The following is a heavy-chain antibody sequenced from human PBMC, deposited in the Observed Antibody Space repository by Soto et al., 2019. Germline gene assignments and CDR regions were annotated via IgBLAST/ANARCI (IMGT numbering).Heavy chain of an antibody. CDR1: ELKVGSRY. Sequence: GGSLRLACTAAELKVGSRYLTWVRQAPGEGLEWVSVIVSGGSTHYADSVTGRFTVSRDVSNNTVYLHMSSLRAEDTAVYFCATDSRNVGIGYFDSWGLGTLVTVSS. CDR2: IVSGGST. D-gene: IGHD1-26*01. J-gene: IGHJ4*02. CDR3: ATDSRNVGIGYFDS. V-gene: IGHV3-53*01.